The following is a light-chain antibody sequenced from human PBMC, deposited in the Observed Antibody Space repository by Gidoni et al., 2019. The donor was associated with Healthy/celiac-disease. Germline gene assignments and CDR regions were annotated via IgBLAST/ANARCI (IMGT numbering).Light chain of an antibody. CDR1: QSVSSN. Sequence: EIVMPQSPATLSVSPGERATLPCRASQSVSSNLAWYQQKPGQAPRLLIYGASTRATGIPARFSGSGSGTEVTLTISSLQSEDFAVYYCQQYNNWPPTFXQXTKVXIK. V-gene: IGKV3D-15*01. J-gene: IGKJ1*01. CDR3: QQYNNWPPT. CDR2: GAS.